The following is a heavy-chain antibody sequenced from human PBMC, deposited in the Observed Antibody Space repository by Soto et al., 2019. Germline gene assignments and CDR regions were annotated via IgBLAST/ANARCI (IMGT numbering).Heavy chain of an antibody. CDR3: TRGVLA. CDR2: ISPSGRP. CDR1: GGSVSSGGYS. V-gene: IGHV4-30-2*01. Sequence: QVQLQESGSRLVRPSQPLSLTCSVSGGSVSSGGYSWSWIRQAPGKGLEWIGFISPSGRPAYNPSPKSRVSISVDTSKNQISLALSSVTAADTAVYYCTRGVLAWGPGTLVTVSS. D-gene: IGHD2-8*01. J-gene: IGHJ5*02.